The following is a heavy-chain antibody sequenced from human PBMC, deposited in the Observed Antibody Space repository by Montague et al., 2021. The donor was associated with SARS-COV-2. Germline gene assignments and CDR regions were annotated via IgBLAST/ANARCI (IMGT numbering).Heavy chain of an antibody. CDR2: IYHDGST. CDR1: GGGSISSSHW. D-gene: IGHD1-26*01. J-gene: IGHJ4*02. CDR3: ARFTSTGSGSYYIFDY. Sequence: SETLSLTCTVSGGGSISSSHWWSWVRQPPGKGLEWIGEIYHDGSTNYNPSLKSRLTISVDKSKSQFSLKLSSVTAADTAVYYCARFTSTGSGSYYIFDYWGQGTLVTVSS. V-gene: IGHV4-4*02.